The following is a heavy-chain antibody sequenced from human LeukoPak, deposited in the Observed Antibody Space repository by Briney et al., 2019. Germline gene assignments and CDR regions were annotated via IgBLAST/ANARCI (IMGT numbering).Heavy chain of an antibody. J-gene: IGHJ4*02. CDR3: VTYYFDSSGAKKNY. CDR2: INHSGST. D-gene: IGHD3-22*01. V-gene: IGHV4-34*01. Sequence: SETLSLTCAVYGGSFSGYYWSWIRQPPGKGLEWIGEINHSGSTNYNPSLKSRVTISVDTSKKQFSLKLSSVTAADTAVYYCVTYYFDSSGAKKNYWGQGTLVTVSS. CDR1: GGSFSGYY.